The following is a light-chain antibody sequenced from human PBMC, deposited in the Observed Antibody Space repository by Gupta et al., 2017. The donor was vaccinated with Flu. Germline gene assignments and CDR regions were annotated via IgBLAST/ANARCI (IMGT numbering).Light chain of an antibody. V-gene: IGKV1-33*01. CDR1: QDISKY. CDR3: LQDANLRLT. J-gene: IGKJ4*01. CDR2: DVS. Sequence: IQMTQSPSSLSASVGDRVTITCQASQDISKYLNWYQQKPTKAPKLLIYDVSNLGTGVPSRFSGSRSGTDFTFTISRLQPEDIGTYYCLQDANLRLTFGGGTXVEI.